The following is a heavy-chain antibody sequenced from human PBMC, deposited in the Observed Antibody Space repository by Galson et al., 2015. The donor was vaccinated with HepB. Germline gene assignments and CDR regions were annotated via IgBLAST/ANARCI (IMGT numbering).Heavy chain of an antibody. CDR3: ARGGRVYASQFDF. V-gene: IGHV1-69*06. D-gene: IGHD2-8*01. J-gene: IGHJ4*02. CDR1: GGIFSNYA. Sequence: SVKVSCKASGGIFSNYAINWMRQAPGEGLEWMGGIIPVFGPGNSAQKFQGRVTITADISTSTVYMELNNLRSEDTAIYYCARGGRVYASQFDFWGQGTPVTVSS. CDR2: IIPVFGPG.